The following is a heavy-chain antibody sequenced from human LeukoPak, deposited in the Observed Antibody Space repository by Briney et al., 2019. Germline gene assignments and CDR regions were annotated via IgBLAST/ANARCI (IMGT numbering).Heavy chain of an antibody. J-gene: IGHJ5*02. CDR1: GYTFTSYG. CDR2: ISAYNGNT. Sequence: GASVKVSCKASGYTFTSYGISWVRQAPGQGLEWMGWISAYNGNTNYAQKLQGRVTMTTDTSTSTAYMELRSLRSEDTAVYYCARDQRLDIVVPIGFDPWGQGTLVTVSS. V-gene: IGHV1-18*01. CDR3: ARDQRLDIVVPIGFDP. D-gene: IGHD2-15*01.